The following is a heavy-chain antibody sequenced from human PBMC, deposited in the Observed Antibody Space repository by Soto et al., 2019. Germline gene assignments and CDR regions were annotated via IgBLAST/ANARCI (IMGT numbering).Heavy chain of an antibody. CDR3: VRDNYGVDY. J-gene: IGHJ4*02. V-gene: IGHV3-74*03. CDR1: GFTFSRYY. CDR2: INSDGTST. D-gene: IGHD3-16*01. Sequence: GGSLRLSCTASGFTFSRYYMQWVRQAPGKGLVWVSHINSDGTSTTLADSVKGRFTISRDNAKNTLYLQMNSLRVEDTAMYYCVRDNYGVDYWGRGPWSPSPQ.